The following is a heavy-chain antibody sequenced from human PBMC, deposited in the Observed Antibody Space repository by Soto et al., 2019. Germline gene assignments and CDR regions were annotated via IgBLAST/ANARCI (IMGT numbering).Heavy chain of an antibody. V-gene: IGHV3-23*01. Sequence: PRGSLILSCASSGFTFSIYAMSWVRQAPGKGLDSVSAISGSGGSTYYADSVKGRFTISRDNSKNTLYLQMNSLRAEDTAVYYCAKAGYSYGYGTTIPTGGFDIWGQGTMVTGSS. CDR1: GFTFSIYA. D-gene: IGHD5-18*01. J-gene: IGHJ3*02. CDR2: ISGSGGST. CDR3: AKAGYSYGYGTTIPTGGFDI.